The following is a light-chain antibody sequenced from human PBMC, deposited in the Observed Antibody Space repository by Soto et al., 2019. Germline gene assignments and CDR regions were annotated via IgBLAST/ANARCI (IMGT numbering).Light chain of an antibody. CDR3: SSYTSANRDYV. V-gene: IGLV2-14*01. CDR2: EVS. J-gene: IGLJ1*01. CDR1: SSDVGAYTS. Sequence: QSALTQPASVSGSPGQSITISCTGTSSDVGAYTSVSWYQQHPGKAPKLIIYEVSNRPPGVSTRFSGSKSASTASLTISGLQAEDEAHYYCSSYTSANRDYVFATGTKLTLL.